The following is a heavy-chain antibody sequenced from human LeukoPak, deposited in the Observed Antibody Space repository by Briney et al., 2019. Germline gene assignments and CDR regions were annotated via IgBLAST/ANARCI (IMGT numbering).Heavy chain of an antibody. CDR2: TAGSGISK. V-gene: IGHV3-23*01. Sequence: GGSLRLSCVASGFTFNNYAMSWVRQAPGRGLEWASSTAGSGISKDYADSVKGRFTISRDNSKNTLYLQVNSLRAEDTAVYYCAKGGKWDVTPFDYWGQGTLVTVSS. D-gene: IGHD1-26*01. CDR1: GFTFNNYA. CDR3: AKGGKWDVTPFDY. J-gene: IGHJ4*02.